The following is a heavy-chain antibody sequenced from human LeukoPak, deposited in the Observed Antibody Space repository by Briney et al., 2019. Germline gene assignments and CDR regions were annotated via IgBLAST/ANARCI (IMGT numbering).Heavy chain of an antibody. V-gene: IGHV4-59*01. J-gene: IGHJ4*02. Sequence: PSETLSFTCTVSGGSISSYYWSWIRQPPGKGLEWIGYIYYSGSTNYNPSLKSRVTISVDTSKNQFSLKLSSVTAADTAVYYCARERVYYDSSGYYSYFDYWGQGTLVTVSS. CDR1: GGSISSYY. CDR3: ARERVYYDSSGYYSYFDY. D-gene: IGHD3-22*01. CDR2: IYYSGST.